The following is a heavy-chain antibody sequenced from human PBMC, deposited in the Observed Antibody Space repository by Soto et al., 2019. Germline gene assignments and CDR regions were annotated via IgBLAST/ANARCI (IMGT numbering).Heavy chain of an antibody. CDR3: TTDRVKSLYGDYVDPGSIN. CDR2: IKSKTDGGTT. V-gene: IGHV3-15*01. CDR1: GFTFSNAW. J-gene: IGHJ4*02. Sequence: GGSLRLSCAASGFTFSNAWMSWVRQAPGKGLEWVGRIKSKTDGGTTDYAAPVKGRFTISRDDSKNTLYLQMNSLKTEDTAVYYCTTDRVKSLYGDYVDPGSINWGQGTLVTVSS. D-gene: IGHD4-17*01.